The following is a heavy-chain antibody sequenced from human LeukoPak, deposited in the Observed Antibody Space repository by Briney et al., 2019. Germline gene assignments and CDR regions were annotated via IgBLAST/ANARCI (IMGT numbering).Heavy chain of an antibody. V-gene: IGHV3-33*01. Sequence: GGSLRLSCAASGFTFTTYGIHWVRQAPGKGLDWVAIIWYDGSNKYYADSVKGRFTISRDNSNNTLYLQMNSLRAEDTAVYYCARDQGSSHFDYWGQGTLVTVSS. J-gene: IGHJ4*02. CDR2: IWYDGSNK. CDR3: ARDQGSSHFDY. D-gene: IGHD1-26*01. CDR1: GFTFTTYG.